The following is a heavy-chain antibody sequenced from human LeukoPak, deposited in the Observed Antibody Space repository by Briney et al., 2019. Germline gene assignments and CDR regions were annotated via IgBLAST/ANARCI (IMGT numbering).Heavy chain of an antibody. CDR2: ISGSDGST. J-gene: IGHJ4*02. CDR3: AKERSGIPAAANY. Sequence: GGSLRLSCAASGFTFSSYAMSWVRQAPGKGLDWVSGISGSDGSTYYADSVRGRFTISRDNSKNTLYLQMNSLRAEDTAVYYCAKERSGIPAAANYWGQGTLVTVSS. V-gene: IGHV3-23*01. D-gene: IGHD6-13*01. CDR1: GFTFSSYA.